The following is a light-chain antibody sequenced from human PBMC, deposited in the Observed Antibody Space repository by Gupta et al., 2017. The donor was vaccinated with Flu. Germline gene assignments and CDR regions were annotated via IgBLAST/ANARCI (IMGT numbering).Light chain of an antibody. Sequence: RSNDNIGTKCVQWYQQRPGPPPMLVCYEDSKRPSGVPDRFSGSIYGSTTTVTSTMAEVEDEDEYYCYGGSSNGNNWVFGGGTKLTVL. V-gene: IGLV6-57*01. J-gene: IGLJ3*02. CDR2: EDS. CDR1: NDNIGTKC. CDR3: GSSNGNNWV.